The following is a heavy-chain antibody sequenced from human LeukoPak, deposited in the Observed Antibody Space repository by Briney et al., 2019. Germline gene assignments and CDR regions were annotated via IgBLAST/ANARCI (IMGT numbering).Heavy chain of an antibody. CDR1: GYTFTSYD. Sequence: ASVKVSCKASGYTFTSYDINWVRQATGHGLERMGWMRPYSGNTGYAQNFQGRVTMTRNTSISTAYMELSTLKPEDTAVYYCARGRRVWQQREWGYWGQGTLVTVSS. CDR2: MRPYSGNT. CDR3: ARGRRVWQQREWGY. D-gene: IGHD6-13*01. J-gene: IGHJ4*02. V-gene: IGHV1-8*01.